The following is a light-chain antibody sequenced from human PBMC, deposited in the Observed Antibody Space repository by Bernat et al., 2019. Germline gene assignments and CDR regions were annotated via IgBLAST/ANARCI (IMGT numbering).Light chain of an antibody. Sequence: DVVMTQSPLSLPVTLAQPASISCRSSQSLVYSDGNTFLSWFQHRPGQSPRRLTYQVSNRYSGVPDRFSGSGSGTDFTLKISRVEAEDVVVYYCMQGTYWHPTFGQGTKVEIK. CDR1: QSLVYSDGNTF. CDR3: MQGTYWHPT. V-gene: IGKV2-30*01. CDR2: QVS. J-gene: IGKJ1*01.